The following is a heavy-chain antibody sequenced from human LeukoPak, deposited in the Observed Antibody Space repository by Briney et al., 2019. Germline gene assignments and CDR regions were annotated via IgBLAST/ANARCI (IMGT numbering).Heavy chain of an antibody. V-gene: IGHV1-69*13. J-gene: IGHJ3*02. CDR3: ARYYCGGDCYSEYAFDI. CDR2: IIPIFGTA. D-gene: IGHD2-21*02. CDR1: GGTFSSYA. Sequence: SVKVSCKASGGTFSSYAISWVRQAPGQGLEWMGGIIPIFGTANYAQKFQGRVTITADESTSTAYMELSSLRSEDTAVYYCARYYCGGDCYSEYAFDIWGQGTMVTVSS.